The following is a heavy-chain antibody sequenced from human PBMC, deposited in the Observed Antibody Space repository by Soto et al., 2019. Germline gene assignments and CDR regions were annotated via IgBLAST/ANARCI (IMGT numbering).Heavy chain of an antibody. D-gene: IGHD1-26*01. CDR1: GVSVSRDYH. J-gene: IGHJ1*01. CDR2: ISYSGSP. CDR3: DRVWDF. Sequence: SETLSRTCTLSGVSVSRDYHGSWIRQPPGKGLEWIGHISYSGSPYYHPSLRSRLSISVDTSKYQFSVKVKSVTAADTDAYYCDRVWDFGGQGTLLGVSS. V-gene: IGHV4-30-4*01.